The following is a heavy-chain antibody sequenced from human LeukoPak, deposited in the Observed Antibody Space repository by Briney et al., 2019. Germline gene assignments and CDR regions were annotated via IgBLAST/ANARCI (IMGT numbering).Heavy chain of an antibody. CDR1: GGSISSGSYY. V-gene: IGHV4-61*02. CDR2: IYTSGST. Sequence: SETLSLTCTVSGGSISSGSYYWSWIRQPAGKGLEWIGRIYTSGSTNYNPSFKSRVTISVDTSKNQFSLKLSSVTAADTAVYYCAREFDPWGQGTLVTVSS. J-gene: IGHJ5*02. CDR3: AREFDP.